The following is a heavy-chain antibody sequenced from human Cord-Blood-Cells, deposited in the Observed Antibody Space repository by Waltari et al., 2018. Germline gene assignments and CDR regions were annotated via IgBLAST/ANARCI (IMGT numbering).Heavy chain of an antibody. V-gene: IGHV1-2*04. J-gene: IGHJ2*01. D-gene: IGHD3-10*01. CDR2: VNPNSGGT. CDR1: GYTFTGYY. CDR3: ARGGSGWYFDL. Sequence: QVQLVQSGAEVKKPGAPVKVPCKASGYTFTGYYMHWGRPAPGQGLEWMGWVNPNSGGTNYAQKFQGWVTMTRDTSISTAYMELSRLRSDDTAGYYCARGGSGWYFDLWGRGTLVTVSS.